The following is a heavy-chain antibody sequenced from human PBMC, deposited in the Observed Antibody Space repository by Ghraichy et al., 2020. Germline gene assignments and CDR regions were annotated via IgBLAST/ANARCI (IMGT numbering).Heavy chain of an antibody. CDR1: GFTFSGSA. J-gene: IGHJ2*01. V-gene: IGHV3-73*01. CDR3: TRLRWWYFDL. D-gene: IGHD5-24*01. CDR2: IRSKANSYAT. Sequence: GGSLRLSCAASGFTFSGSAMHWVRQASGKGLEWVGRIRSKANSYATAYAASVKGRFTISRDDSKNTAYLQMNSLKTEDTAVYYCTRLRWWYFDLWGRGTLVTVSS.